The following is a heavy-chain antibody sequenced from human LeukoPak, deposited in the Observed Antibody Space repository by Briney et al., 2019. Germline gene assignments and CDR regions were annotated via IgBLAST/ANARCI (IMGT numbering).Heavy chain of an antibody. V-gene: IGHV3-48*01. J-gene: IGHJ5*02. Sequence: GGSLRLSCAASGFTFSSYSMNWVRQAPGKGLESVSYISSSSSTIYYADSVKGRFTISRDNAKNSLYLQMNSLSAEDTAVYYCARELLLWFGESLKTNWFDPWGQGTLVTVSS. CDR3: ARELLLWFGESLKTNWFDP. CDR2: ISSSSSTI. CDR1: GFTFSSYS. D-gene: IGHD3-10*01.